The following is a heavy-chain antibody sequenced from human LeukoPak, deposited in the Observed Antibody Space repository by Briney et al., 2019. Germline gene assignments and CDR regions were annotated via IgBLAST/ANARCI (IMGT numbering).Heavy chain of an antibody. CDR3: ARGTTPWILSYFDY. V-gene: IGHV4-59*01. D-gene: IGHD1-1*01. Sequence: PPETLSLTCTVSGGSISSYYWSWIRQPPGKGLEWIGYIYYSGSTNYNPSLKSRVTISVDTSKNQFSLKLSSVTAADTAVYYCARGTTPWILSYFDYWGQGTLVTVSS. J-gene: IGHJ4*02. CDR2: IYYSGST. CDR1: GGSISSYY.